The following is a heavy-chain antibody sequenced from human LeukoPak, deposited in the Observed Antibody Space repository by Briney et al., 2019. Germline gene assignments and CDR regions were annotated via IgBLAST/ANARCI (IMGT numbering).Heavy chain of an antibody. CDR1: GYSFTSYW. Sequence: GESLKISCKGSGYSFTSYWIGWVRQMPGKGLEWMGIIYPSDSDTRYSPSFQGQVTISADKSLSTAYLQWSSLKASDTAMYYCGRLGEYCTNGVCYAPDFDYWGQGTLVTVSS. V-gene: IGHV5-51*01. CDR3: GRLGEYCTNGVCYAPDFDY. CDR2: IYPSDSDT. J-gene: IGHJ4*02. D-gene: IGHD2-8*01.